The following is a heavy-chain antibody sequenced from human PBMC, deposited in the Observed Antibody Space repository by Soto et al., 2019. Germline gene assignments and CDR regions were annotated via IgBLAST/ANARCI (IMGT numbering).Heavy chain of an antibody. D-gene: IGHD4-17*01. V-gene: IGHV3-66*01. J-gene: IGHJ4*02. CDR3: ARDYPGYGDYFRTDY. CDR2: IYSGGST. Sequence: EVQLVESGGGLVQPGGSLRLSCAASGFTVSSNYMSWVRQAPGKGLEWVSVIYSGGSTYYADSVKGRFTISRDNSKNTLYLQMNSLRAEDTAVYYCARDYPGYGDYFRTDYWGQGTLVTVSS. CDR1: GFTVSSNY.